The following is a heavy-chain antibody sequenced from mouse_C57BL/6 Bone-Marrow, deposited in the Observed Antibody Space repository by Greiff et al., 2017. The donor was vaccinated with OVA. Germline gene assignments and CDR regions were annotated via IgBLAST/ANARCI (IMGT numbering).Heavy chain of an antibody. CDR1: GFTFTDYY. Sequence: DVHLVESGGGLVQPGGSLSLSCAASGFTFTDYYMSWVRQPPGKALEWLGFIRNKANGYTTEYSASVKGRFTISRDNSQSILYLQMNSLRAEDSATYYCARYYYGSSPYYCDYWGQGTTLTVSS. CDR2: IRNKANGYTT. J-gene: IGHJ2*01. CDR3: ARYYYGSSPYYCDY. V-gene: IGHV7-3*01. D-gene: IGHD1-1*01.